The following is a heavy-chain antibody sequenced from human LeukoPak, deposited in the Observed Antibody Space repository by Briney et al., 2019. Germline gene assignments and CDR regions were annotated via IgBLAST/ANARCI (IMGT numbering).Heavy chain of an antibody. Sequence: SETLSLTCAVYGGSLSGYYWSWIRQPPGKGLEWIGEINHSGSTNYNPSLKSRVTISVDTSKNQFSLKLSSVTAADTAVYYCARGPLIVARKYYFDYWGQGTLVTVSS. CDR2: INHSGST. J-gene: IGHJ4*02. CDR1: GGSLSGYY. D-gene: IGHD5-12*01. CDR3: ARGPLIVARKYYFDY. V-gene: IGHV4-34*01.